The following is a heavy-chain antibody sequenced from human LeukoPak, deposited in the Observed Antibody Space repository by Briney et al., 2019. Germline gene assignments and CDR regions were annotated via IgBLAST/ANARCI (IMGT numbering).Heavy chain of an antibody. D-gene: IGHD6-13*01. CDR3: AKNPRSYSSSCFDY. CDR1: GFTFSSYA. CDR2: ISGSGGST. V-gene: IGHV3-23*01. Sequence: GGSLRLSRAASGFTFSSYAMSWVRQAPGKGLEWVSAISGSGGSTYYADSVKGRFTISRDNSKNTLYLQMNSLRAEDTAVYYCAKNPRSYSSSCFDYWGQGTLVTVSS. J-gene: IGHJ4*02.